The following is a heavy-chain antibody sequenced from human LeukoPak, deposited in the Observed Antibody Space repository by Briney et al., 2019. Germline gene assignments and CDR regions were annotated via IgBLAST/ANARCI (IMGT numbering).Heavy chain of an antibody. CDR1: GFTFSTYG. Sequence: GGSLRLSCAASGFTFSTYGMHWVRQAPGKGLEWLAVIWYDGSNKYYADSVKGRFTISRDNSKNTLYLQMNGLRAEDTAVHYCARDLDSSWYGSLDYWGQGTLVTVSS. J-gene: IGHJ4*02. V-gene: IGHV3-33*01. CDR2: IWYDGSNK. D-gene: IGHD6-13*01. CDR3: ARDLDSSWYGSLDY.